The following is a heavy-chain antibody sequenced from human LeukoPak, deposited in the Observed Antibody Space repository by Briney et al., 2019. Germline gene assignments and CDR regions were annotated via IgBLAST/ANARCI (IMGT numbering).Heavy chain of an antibody. CDR2: IYYSGST. V-gene: IGHV4-59*08. Sequence: SETLSLTCTVSGGSISSYYWSWIRQPPGKGLEWIGYIYYSGSTNYNPSLKSRVTISVDTSKNQFSLKLSSVTAADTAVYYCARHYVAAAGTEYFDYWGQGTLVTVSS. D-gene: IGHD6-13*01. J-gene: IGHJ4*02. CDR3: ARHYVAAAGTEYFDY. CDR1: GGSISSYY.